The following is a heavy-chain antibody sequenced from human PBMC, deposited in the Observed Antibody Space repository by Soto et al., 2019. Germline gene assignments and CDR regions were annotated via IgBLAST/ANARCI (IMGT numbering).Heavy chain of an antibody. CDR1: GGSFSGYY. CDR2: INHSGST. V-gene: IGHV4-34*01. CDR3: ARRYGVYFDY. D-gene: IGHD4-17*01. J-gene: IGHJ4*02. Sequence: LSLTCAVYGGSFSGYYWSWIRQPPGKGLEWIGEINHSGSTNYNPSLKSRVTISVDTSKNQFSLKLSSVTAADTAVYYCARRYGVYFDYWGQGTLVTVSS.